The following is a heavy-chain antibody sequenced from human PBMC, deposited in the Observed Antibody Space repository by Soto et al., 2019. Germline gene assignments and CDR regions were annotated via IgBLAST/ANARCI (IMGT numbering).Heavy chain of an antibody. CDR1: GGSFSGYY. J-gene: IGHJ3*02. CDR2: INHSGST. D-gene: IGHD1-7*01. Sequence: QVQLQQWGAGLLKPSETLSLTCAVYGGSFSGYYWSWIRQPPGKGLEWIGEINHSGSTNYHPSLKSRVTISVDTSKNQFSLKLSSVTAADTAVYYCARGRGNWNYYAFDIWGQGTMVTVSS. CDR3: ARGRGNWNYYAFDI. V-gene: IGHV4-34*01.